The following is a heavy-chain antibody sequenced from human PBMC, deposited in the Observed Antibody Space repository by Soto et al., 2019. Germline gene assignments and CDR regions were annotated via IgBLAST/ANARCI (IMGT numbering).Heavy chain of an antibody. CDR3: AKDMVAPDYYDSSGLYPGPFDY. J-gene: IGHJ4*02. V-gene: IGHV3-43*01. CDR2: ISWDGGST. Sequence: PGGSLRLSCAASGFTFDDYTMHWVRQAPGKGLEWVSPISWDGGSTYYADSVKGRFTISRDNSKNSLYLQMNSLRTEDTALYYCAKDMVAPDYYDSSGLYPGPFDYWSQGTLVTVSS. CDR1: GFTFDDYT. D-gene: IGHD3-22*01.